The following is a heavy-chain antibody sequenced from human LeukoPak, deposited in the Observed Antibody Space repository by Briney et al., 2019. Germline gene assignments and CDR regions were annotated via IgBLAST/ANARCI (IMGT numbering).Heavy chain of an antibody. D-gene: IGHD6-6*01. J-gene: IGHJ3*02. CDR1: GFTFSSYA. Sequence: GGSLRLSCAASGFTFSSYAMHWVRQAPGKGLEWVAVISYDGSNKYYADSVKGRFTISRDNSKNTLYLQMNSLRAEDTAVYYCARAARRIGLDAFDTWGQGTMVTVSS. CDR3: ARAARRIGLDAFDT. CDR2: ISYDGSNK. V-gene: IGHV3-30-3*01.